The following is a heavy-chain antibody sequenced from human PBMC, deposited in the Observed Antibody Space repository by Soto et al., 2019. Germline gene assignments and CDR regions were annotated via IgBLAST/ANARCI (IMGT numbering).Heavy chain of an antibody. CDR1: GGSISSSNW. CDR3: ARAPHPMTTVTLPFAY. D-gene: IGHD4-17*01. Sequence: QVQLQESGPGLVKPSGTLSLTCAVSGGSISSSNWWSWVRQPPGKGLEWIGEIYHSGSTNYNPSLKSRVPIAGDKSKNQFSLKLSSVTAADTAVYYCARAPHPMTTVTLPFAYWGQGTLVTVSS. J-gene: IGHJ4*02. V-gene: IGHV4-4*02. CDR2: IYHSGST.